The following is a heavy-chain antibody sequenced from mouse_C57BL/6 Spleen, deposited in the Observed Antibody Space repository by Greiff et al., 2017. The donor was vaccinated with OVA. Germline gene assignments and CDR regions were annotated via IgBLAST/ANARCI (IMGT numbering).Heavy chain of an antibody. V-gene: IGHV1-59*01. CDR1: GYTFTSYW. CDR2: IDPSDSYT. D-gene: IGHD2-3*01. CDR3: ARKDGYSDYFDY. Sequence: QVQPQQPGAELVRPGTSVKLSCKASGYTFTSYWMHWVKQRPGQGLEWIGVIDPSDSYTNYNQKFKGKATLTVDTSSSTAYMQLSSLTSEDSAVYYCARKDGYSDYFDYWGQGTTLTVSS. J-gene: IGHJ2*01.